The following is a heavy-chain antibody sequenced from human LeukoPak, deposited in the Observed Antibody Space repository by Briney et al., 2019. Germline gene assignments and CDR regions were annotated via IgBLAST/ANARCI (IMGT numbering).Heavy chain of an antibody. CDR1: GFSFKSYA. CDR3: AKDPRSYFDFWAD. J-gene: IGHJ4*02. V-gene: IGHV3-23*01. Sequence: GGSLRLSCAASGFSFKSYAMNWVRQAPGKGLEWVSSISESGDSTHYADSVKGRFTISRDNSLNTPYLQMNSLRAEDTAVYYCAKDPRSYFDFWADWGQGTLVTVSS. D-gene: IGHD3-3*01. CDR2: ISESGDST.